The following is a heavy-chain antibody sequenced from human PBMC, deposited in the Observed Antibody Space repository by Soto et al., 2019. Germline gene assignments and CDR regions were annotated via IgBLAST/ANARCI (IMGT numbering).Heavy chain of an antibody. CDR3: ARGGVSTRTFDY. CDR2: IYPSGSDT. Sequence: GESLKISCKDSAYSFTSYCISWVRQMPGKGLELMGIIYPSGSDTRYRPSFQGQVTISADKSISSASLQWSSLRASDTAMYFCARGGVSTRTFDYWGQGNAVTAPQ. D-gene: IGHD3-3*01. J-gene: IGHJ4*02. V-gene: IGHV5-51*01. CDR1: AYSFTSYC.